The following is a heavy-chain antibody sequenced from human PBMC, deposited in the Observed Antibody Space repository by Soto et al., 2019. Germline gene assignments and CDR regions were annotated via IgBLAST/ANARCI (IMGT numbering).Heavy chain of an antibody. D-gene: IGHD2-15*01. CDR1: GYSFTSYW. CDR3: ARNGYCSGGSCPFGYYYYYMDV. J-gene: IGHJ6*03. CDR2: IYPGDSDT. V-gene: IGHV5-51*01. Sequence: GESLKISCKGSGYSFTSYWIGWVRQMPGKGLEWMGIIYPGDSDTRYSPSFQGQVTISADKSISTAYLQWSSLKASDTAMYYCARNGYCSGGSCPFGYYYYYMDVWGKGTTVTSP.